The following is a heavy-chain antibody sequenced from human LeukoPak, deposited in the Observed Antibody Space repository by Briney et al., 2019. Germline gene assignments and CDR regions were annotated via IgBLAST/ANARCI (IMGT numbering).Heavy chain of an antibody. CDR3: ARGADTGSYGSLVYFDY. J-gene: IGHJ4*02. Sequence: ASVKISCKASGYTFTSYGISWVRQAPGQGLEWMGLISAYSGNTNFAQKLQGRVTMTTDTSTSTAYMELRSLRSDDTAVYFCARGADTGSYGSLVYFDYWGQGTLVTVSS. V-gene: IGHV1-18*01. D-gene: IGHD3-16*01. CDR1: GYTFTSYG. CDR2: ISAYSGNT.